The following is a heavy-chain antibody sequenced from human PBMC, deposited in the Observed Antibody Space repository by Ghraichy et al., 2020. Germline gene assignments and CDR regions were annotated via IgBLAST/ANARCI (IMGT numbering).Heavy chain of an antibody. J-gene: IGHJ4*02. CDR3: ARHYGSGSYYSSPFDY. Sequence: GGSLRLSCAASGFTVSSNYMSWVRQAPGKGLEWVSVIYSGGSTYYADSVKGRFTISRDNSKNTLYLQMNSLRAEDTAVYYCARHYGSGSYYSSPFDYWGQGTLVTVSS. CDR1: GFTVSSNY. CDR2: IYSGGST. V-gene: IGHV3-53*01. D-gene: IGHD3-10*01.